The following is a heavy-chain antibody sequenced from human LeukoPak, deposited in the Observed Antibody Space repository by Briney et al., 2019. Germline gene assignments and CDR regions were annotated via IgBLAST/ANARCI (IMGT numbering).Heavy chain of an antibody. CDR2: IYYSGST. D-gene: IGHD3-22*01. V-gene: IGHV4-59*01. CDR3: AGINGIVVAIHENWFDP. CDR1: GGSISGFY. J-gene: IGHJ5*02. Sequence: SETLSLTCTVSGGSISGFYWSWIRQPPGKGLEWIGYIYYSGSTNYNPSLKSRVTISVDTSKNQFSLKLSSVTAADTAVYYCAGINGIVVAIHENWFDPWGQGTLVTVSS.